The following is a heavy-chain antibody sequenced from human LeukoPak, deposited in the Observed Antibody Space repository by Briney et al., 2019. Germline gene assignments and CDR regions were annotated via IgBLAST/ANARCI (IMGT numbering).Heavy chain of an antibody. Sequence: GGSLRLSCSASGFTFSSYAMHWVRQVPGKGLEWVSGISWNSGDIGYADSVKGRFTISRDNGKNSLYLQMNSLRAEDTALYYCAKVSGYSYGFLDSWGQGTLVTVSS. CDR1: GFTFSSYA. V-gene: IGHV3-9*01. CDR2: ISWNSGDI. D-gene: IGHD5-18*01. CDR3: AKVSGYSYGFLDS. J-gene: IGHJ4*02.